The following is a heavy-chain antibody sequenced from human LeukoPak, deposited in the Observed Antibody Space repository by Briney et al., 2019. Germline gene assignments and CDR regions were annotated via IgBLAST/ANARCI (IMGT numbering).Heavy chain of an antibody. CDR3: ASYLTSIPSGMDV. V-gene: IGHV3-74*01. Sequence: GGSLRLSCAASGLTFSSYWMHWLPQEPRKGLVWVSRISTDGSSRSYADSVKGRFTISRDNGKNTLCLQMNSLRAEDTAVYYCASYLTSIPSGMDVWGQGATVTVSS. D-gene: IGHD2/OR15-2a*01. J-gene: IGHJ6*02. CDR2: ISTDGSSR. CDR1: GLTFSSYW.